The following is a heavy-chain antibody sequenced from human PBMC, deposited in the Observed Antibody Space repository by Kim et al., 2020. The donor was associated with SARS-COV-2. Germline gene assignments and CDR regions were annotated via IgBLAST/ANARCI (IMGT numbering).Heavy chain of an antibody. CDR3: ARVHYNNFGEGYEDC. J-gene: IGHJ4*02. D-gene: IGHD3-10*01. CDR2: INPNSGGT. Sequence: ASVKVSCKASGYTFTGYYMHWVRQAPGQGLEWMGWINPNSGGTNYAQKFQGRVTMTRDTSISTAYMELSRLRSDDTAVYYCARVHYNNFGEGYEDCWGQGTLVTVSS. CDR1: GYTFTGYY. V-gene: IGHV1-2*02.